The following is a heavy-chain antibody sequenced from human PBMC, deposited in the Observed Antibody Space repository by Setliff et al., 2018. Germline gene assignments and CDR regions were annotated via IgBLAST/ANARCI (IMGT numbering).Heavy chain of an antibody. CDR1: GYTFTSYG. CDR3: ARDGSNYYDSSGYYVLGFMDV. D-gene: IGHD3-22*01. V-gene: IGHV1-18*01. CDR2: ISGYNGNT. J-gene: IGHJ6*02. Sequence: ASVKVSCKASGYTFTSYGISWVRQAPGQGLEWMGWISGYNGNTNYAQNFQGRVTMTTDTSTSTAYMELRSLRSDDTAVYYCARDGSNYYDSSGYYVLGFMDVWGQGTTVTVSS.